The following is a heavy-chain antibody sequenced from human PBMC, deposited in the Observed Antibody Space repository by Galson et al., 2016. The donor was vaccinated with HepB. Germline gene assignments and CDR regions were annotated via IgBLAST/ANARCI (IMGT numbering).Heavy chain of an antibody. Sequence: LSLTCTVSGASISSDGFYWSWIRQHPGKGLEWIGYILHSGSTYYNPSLKTRVSISLDTSRNDFSLRVDAVTAADTALYYCARRPVASLTPYFDYWGQGTLVTVSS. CDR3: ARRPVASLTPYFDY. J-gene: IGHJ4*02. D-gene: IGHD5-12*01. CDR2: ILHSGST. V-gene: IGHV4-31*03. CDR1: GASISSDGFY.